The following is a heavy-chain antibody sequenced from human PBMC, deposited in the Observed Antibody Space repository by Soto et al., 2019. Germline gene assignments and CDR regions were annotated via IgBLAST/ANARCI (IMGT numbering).Heavy chain of an antibody. J-gene: IGHJ4*02. V-gene: IGHV4-4*02. Sequence: QVQLQESGPGLVKPSGTLSLTCAVSGVSISSHDWWTWVRQPPGKGLEWIGESHQSGNTNYNSSLESRVTISLDKSKNLFSLKLTSVTVADTAVYYCATRDTGRFYWGQGTLVTVSS. CDR2: SHQSGNT. CDR3: ATRDTGRFY. CDR1: GVSISSHDW. D-gene: IGHD2-2*02.